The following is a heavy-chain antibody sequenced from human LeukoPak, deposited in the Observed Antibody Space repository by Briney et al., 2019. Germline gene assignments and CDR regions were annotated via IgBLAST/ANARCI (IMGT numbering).Heavy chain of an antibody. CDR2: ISGSGGST. V-gene: IGHV3-23*01. J-gene: IGHJ4*02. Sequence: GGSLRLSCAASGFTLMSYSMNWVRQAPGKGLEWVSAISGSGGSTYYADSVKGRFTISRDNSKNTLYLQMNSLRAEDTAVYYCANGPETSWYSSGPDWGQGTLVTVSS. CDR3: ANGPETSWYSSGPD. D-gene: IGHD6-19*01. CDR1: GFTLMSYS.